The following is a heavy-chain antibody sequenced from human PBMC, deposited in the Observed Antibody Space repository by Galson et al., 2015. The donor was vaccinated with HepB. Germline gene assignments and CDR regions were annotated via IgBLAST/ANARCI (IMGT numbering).Heavy chain of an antibody. CDR2: ISGTSTYI. CDR3: ARDPPLGTPFDY. D-gene: IGHD7-27*01. CDR1: TFIFSTYS. J-gene: IGHJ4*02. V-gene: IGHV3-21*01. Sequence: SLRLSCAASTFIFSTYSMNWVRQAPGKGLEWVSSISGTSTYIYYAASVKGRFTISRDNAKNSLYLQMNSLRAEDTAVYYCARDPPLGTPFDYWGQGTLVTVSS.